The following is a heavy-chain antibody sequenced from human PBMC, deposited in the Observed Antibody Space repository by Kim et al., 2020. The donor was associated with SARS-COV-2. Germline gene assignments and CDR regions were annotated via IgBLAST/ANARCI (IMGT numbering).Heavy chain of an antibody. D-gene: IGHD2-2*01. Sequence: GGSLRLSCVVSGFTFSDYCMNWVRQAPGKGLEWVSAVSGYGGRTYYIDSVKGRFTVSRDNSRNTLYLQMNSLRADDTAVYYFAKDSTEYRDKNGYF. CDR3: AKDSTEYRDKNGYF. CDR2: VSGYGGRT. J-gene: IGHJ2*01. V-gene: IGHV3-23*01. CDR1: GFTFSDYC.